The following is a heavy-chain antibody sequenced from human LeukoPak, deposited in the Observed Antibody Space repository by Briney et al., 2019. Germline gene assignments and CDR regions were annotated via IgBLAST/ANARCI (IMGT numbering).Heavy chain of an antibody. V-gene: IGHV3-23*01. CDR1: GFTFSSYA. CDR3: AKETERAFDL. J-gene: IGHJ3*01. Sequence: PGRSLRLSCAASGFTFSSYAMTWVRRAPGKGLEWGSVISGDAGTTYYADSVEGRFTISRDNSKNTLYLQMNSLRAEDTAVYYCAKETERAFDLWGQGTMVTVSS. CDR2: ISGDAGTT. D-gene: IGHD5-24*01.